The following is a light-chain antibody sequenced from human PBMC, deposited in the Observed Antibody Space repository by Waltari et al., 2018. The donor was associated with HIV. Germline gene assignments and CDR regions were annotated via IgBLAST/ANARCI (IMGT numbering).Light chain of an antibody. CDR1: SPNVGTNH. CDR3: AAWDGTLRAHYV. Sequence: HSVLTQPPSASGSPGQRVIISCSGSSPNVGTNHVHWYLPLPGTAPKLLIYRNDQRPSGVPDRFSGSKSGTSASLAISALRSEDEADYYCAAWDGTLRAHYVFGTGTKVTVL. J-gene: IGLJ1*01. V-gene: IGLV1-47*01. CDR2: RND.